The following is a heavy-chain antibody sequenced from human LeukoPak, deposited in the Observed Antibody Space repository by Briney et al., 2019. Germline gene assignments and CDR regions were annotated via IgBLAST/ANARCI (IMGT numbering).Heavy chain of an antibody. Sequence: SVKVSCKASGGTFSSYATSWVRQAPGQGLEWMGGIIPIFGTANYAQKFQGRVTITADESTSTAYMELSSLRSEDTAVYYCARGTSMTLHFDYWGQGTLVTVSS. CDR1: GGTFSSYA. V-gene: IGHV1-69*01. CDR2: IIPIFGTA. J-gene: IGHJ4*02. CDR3: ARGTSMTLHFDY. D-gene: IGHD2/OR15-2a*01.